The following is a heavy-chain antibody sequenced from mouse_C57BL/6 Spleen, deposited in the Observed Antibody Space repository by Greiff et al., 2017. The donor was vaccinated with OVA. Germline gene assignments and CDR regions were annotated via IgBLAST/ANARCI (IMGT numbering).Heavy chain of an antibody. CDR2: INPSTGGT. D-gene: IGHD2-2*01. CDR3: ARWDYGYGFAY. V-gene: IGHV1-42*01. J-gene: IGHJ3*01. Sequence: VQLQQSGPELVKPGASVKISCKASGYSFTGYYMNWVKQSPEKSLEWIGEINPSTGGTTYNQKFKAKATLTVDKSSSTAYMKLKSLTSEDSAVYYCARWDYGYGFAYWGQGTLVTVSA. CDR1: GYSFTGYY.